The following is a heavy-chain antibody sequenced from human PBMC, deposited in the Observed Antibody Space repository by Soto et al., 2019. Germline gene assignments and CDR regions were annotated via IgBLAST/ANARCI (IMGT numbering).Heavy chain of an antibody. J-gene: IGHJ4*02. D-gene: IGHD4-17*01. CDR1: GYSFTSYW. CDR3: ARQSPYGGNPVYY. V-gene: IGHV5-51*01. Sequence: EVQLVQSGAEVKKPGESLKISCKGSGYSFTSYWIGWVRQMPGKGLEWMGLIYPGDSDTRYSPSFQGQVTISADKSISSAYLQWSSLKSSDTAMYYCARQSPYGGNPVYYWGQGTLVTVSS. CDR2: IYPGDSDT.